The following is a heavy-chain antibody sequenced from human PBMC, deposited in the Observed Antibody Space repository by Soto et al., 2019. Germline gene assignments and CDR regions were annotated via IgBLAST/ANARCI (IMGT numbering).Heavy chain of an antibody. CDR1: GYSFTSYW. CDR3: ARPSDRYYYDSSGYYYVF. J-gene: IGHJ4*02. CDR2: IYPGDSDT. D-gene: IGHD3-22*01. Sequence: GESLKISCKGSGYSFTSYWIGWVRQMPGKGLEWMGIIYPGDSDTRYSPSFQGQVTISADKSISTAYLQWSSLKASDTAMYYCARPSDRYYYDSSGYYYVFWGQGTLVTVSS. V-gene: IGHV5-51*01.